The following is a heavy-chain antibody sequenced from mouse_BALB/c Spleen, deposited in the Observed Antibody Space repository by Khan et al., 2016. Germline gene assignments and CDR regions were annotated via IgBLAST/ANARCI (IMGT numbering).Heavy chain of an antibody. V-gene: IGHV1-54*01. CDR2: INPGSGRT. Sequence: QVQLQQSGADLVRPGTSVKVSCKASGYAFTNVLIDWIKQRPGQGLDWIGVINPGSGRTNYNEKFKGKATLTADTSSSTAYMQLSSLTSDDSACYFCASQYGRSYEGFAYWGQGTLVTVSA. CDR3: ASQYGRSYEGFAY. J-gene: IGHJ3*01. D-gene: IGHD1-1*01. CDR1: GYAFTNVL.